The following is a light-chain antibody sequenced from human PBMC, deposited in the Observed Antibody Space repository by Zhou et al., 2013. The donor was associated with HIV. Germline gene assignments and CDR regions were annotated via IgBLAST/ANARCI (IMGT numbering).Light chain of an antibody. J-gene: IGLJ2*01. Sequence: QSALTQPASVSGSPGQSITISCTGTSSDIGGYNFVSWYQQHPGKAPKFLLYDVSYRPSGVSNRFSGSKSGNTASLTISGLQAEDEAEYYCSSYARSSTLVIFGGGTKLTVL. CDR1: SSDIGGYNF. V-gene: IGLV2-14*03. CDR3: SSYARSSTLVI. CDR2: DVS.